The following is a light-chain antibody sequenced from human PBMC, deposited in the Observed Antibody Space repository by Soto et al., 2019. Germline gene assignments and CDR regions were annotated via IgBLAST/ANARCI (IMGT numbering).Light chain of an antibody. Sequence: QYVLTQPASVSGSPGQSITISCTGTSSDVGGYNYVSWYQQHPGKAPKLIIYEVSNRPSGLSNRFSGSKSGNTASLTISGLQAEDEADYYCSSYTSSSTRVFGGGTKLTVL. V-gene: IGLV2-14*01. J-gene: IGLJ2*01. CDR2: EVS. CDR3: SSYTSSSTRV. CDR1: SSDVGGYNY.